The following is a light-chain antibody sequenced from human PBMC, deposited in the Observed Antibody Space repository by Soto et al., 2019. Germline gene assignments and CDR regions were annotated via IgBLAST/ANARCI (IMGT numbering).Light chain of an antibody. V-gene: IGLV2-8*01. CDR2: EVS. CDR3: SSYAVSNLVV. Sequence: QSALTQPPSASGSPGQSVTISCTGTSSDIGGYNYVSWYQQHPGKAPQLMIYEVSKRPSGVPDRFSGSKSGNTASLTVSGLQAEDEADYYCSSYAVSNLVVFGGGNKLTVL. J-gene: IGLJ3*02. CDR1: SSDIGGYNY.